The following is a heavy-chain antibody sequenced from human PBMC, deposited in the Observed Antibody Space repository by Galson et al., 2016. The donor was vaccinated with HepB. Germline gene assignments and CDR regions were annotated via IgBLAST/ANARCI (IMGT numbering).Heavy chain of an antibody. CDR1: GDSIATYY. CDR3: AREIQVWSPYYHYYMDV. J-gene: IGHJ6*03. Sequence: SETLSLTCTVSGDSIATYYWSWIRQSAGRGLEWIAYMSYTGSIVYNPSLQSRVSMSVDTSKTHFTLSLTSVTAADTAVYFCAREIQVWSPYYHYYMDVWGQGTLVTVSS. V-gene: IGHV4-59*01. D-gene: IGHD5-18*01. CDR2: MSYTGSI.